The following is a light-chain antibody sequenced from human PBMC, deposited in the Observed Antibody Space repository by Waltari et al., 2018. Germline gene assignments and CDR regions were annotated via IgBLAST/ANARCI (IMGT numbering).Light chain of an antibody. V-gene: IGLV3-1*01. Sequence: SYELTQPPSVSVSPGQTASITCSGDKLGDKYACWYQQKPGQSPVLVIYQDSKRPSGMPERFSGSNSGKTATLTISGTQAMDEADYYCQAWDSSTHVVFGGGTKLTVL. J-gene: IGLJ2*01. CDR2: QDS. CDR1: KLGDKY. CDR3: QAWDSSTHVV.